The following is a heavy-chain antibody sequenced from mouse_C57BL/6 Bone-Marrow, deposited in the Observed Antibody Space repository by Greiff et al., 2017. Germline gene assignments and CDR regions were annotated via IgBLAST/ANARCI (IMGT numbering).Heavy chain of an antibody. CDR3: AIRQRRWLLLVFYYFHS. Sequence: EVQLQQSGPELVQPGASVKISCKASGYSFTDYNMNWVKQSNGKSLEWIGVINPNYGTTSYHQKFKGKATLTVDQSSSTAYMQLNSLTSEDSAVYYCAIRQRRWLLLVFYYFHSRRQGTTRTVFS. CDR2: INPNYGTT. V-gene: IGHV1-39*01. J-gene: IGHJ2*01. CDR1: GYSFTDYN. D-gene: IGHD2-3*01.